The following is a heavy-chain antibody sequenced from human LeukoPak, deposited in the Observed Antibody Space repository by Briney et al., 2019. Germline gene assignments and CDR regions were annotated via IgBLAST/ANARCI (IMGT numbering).Heavy chain of an antibody. D-gene: IGHD6-13*01. J-gene: IGHJ4*02. CDR2: ISSSSSYI. CDR3: ARDPAAQPPTLFDC. V-gene: IGHV3-21*01. Sequence: GGSLRLSCAASGFTFSSYSMNWVRQAPGKGLEWVSSISSSSSYIYYADSVKGRFTISRDNAKNSLYLQMNSLRAEDTAVYCCARDPAAQPPTLFDCWGQGTLVTVSS. CDR1: GFTFSSYS.